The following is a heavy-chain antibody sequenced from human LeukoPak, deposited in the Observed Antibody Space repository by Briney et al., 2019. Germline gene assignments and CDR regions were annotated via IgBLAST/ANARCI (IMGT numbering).Heavy chain of an antibody. V-gene: IGHV4-34*01. J-gene: IGHJ4*02. CDR3: AKDQVWQQPPFDY. D-gene: IGHD6-13*01. CDR1: GGSFSGYY. Sequence: SSETLSLTCAVYGGSFSGYYWSWIRQPPGKGLEWIGEINHSGSTNYNPSLKSRVTISVDTSKNQFSLKLSSVTAADTAVYYCAKDQVWQQPPFDYWGQGTLVTVSS. CDR2: INHSGST.